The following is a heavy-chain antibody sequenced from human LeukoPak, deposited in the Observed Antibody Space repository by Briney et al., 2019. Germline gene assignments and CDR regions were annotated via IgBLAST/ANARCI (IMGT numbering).Heavy chain of an antibody. D-gene: IGHD1-26*01. CDR2: ISSSSSYI. CDR3: ARDSGREEIWFDP. Sequence: GGSLRLSCAASGFTFSSYSMNWVRKAPGKGLEWVSSISSSSSYIYYADSVKGRFTISRDNAKNSLYLQMNSLRAEDTAVYYCARDSGREEIWFDPWGQGTLVTVSS. V-gene: IGHV3-21*01. J-gene: IGHJ5*02. CDR1: GFTFSSYS.